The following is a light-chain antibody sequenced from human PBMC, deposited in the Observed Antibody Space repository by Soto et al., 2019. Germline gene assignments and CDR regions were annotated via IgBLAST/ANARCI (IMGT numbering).Light chain of an antibody. CDR3: QQYKNWPPLT. Sequence: EIVMTQSPATLSVSPGERATLSCRANQYISTNLAWYQQKPGQPPRLLIYATSTRAKGIPARFSGSGSGTEVTLTISSLQSEDFAVYYCQQYKNWPPLTFGGGTKVEVK. J-gene: IGKJ4*01. V-gene: IGKV3-15*01. CDR1: QYISTN. CDR2: ATS.